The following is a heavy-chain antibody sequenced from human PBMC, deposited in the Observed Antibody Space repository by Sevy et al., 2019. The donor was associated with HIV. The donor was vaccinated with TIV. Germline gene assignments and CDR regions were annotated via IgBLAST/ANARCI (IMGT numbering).Heavy chain of an antibody. Sequence: ASVKVSCKASGYTFTGYYMHWVRQAPGQGLEWMGWINPNSGGTNYAQKFQGRVTMTRDTSISTAYMELSRLRSDDTAVYYCARGSGSIVGVLQHWGQGTLVTVSS. CDR1: GYTFTGYY. J-gene: IGHJ1*01. D-gene: IGHD1-26*01. CDR3: ARGSGSIVGVLQH. CDR2: INPNSGGT. V-gene: IGHV1-2*02.